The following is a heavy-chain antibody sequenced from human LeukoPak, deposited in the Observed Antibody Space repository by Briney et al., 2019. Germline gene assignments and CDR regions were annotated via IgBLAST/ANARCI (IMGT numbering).Heavy chain of an antibody. Sequence: ASVKVSCKASGYTFTGYYMHWVRQAPGQGLEWLGWISAYSGNTNYAQKFEGRVTMTTDTSTSTAYMELRSLRSDDTAMYYCVRDPGTGNYRFDYWGQGTLVPVSS. J-gene: IGHJ4*02. CDR1: GYTFTGYY. D-gene: IGHD1-7*01. CDR3: VRDPGTGNYRFDY. V-gene: IGHV1-18*04. CDR2: ISAYSGNT.